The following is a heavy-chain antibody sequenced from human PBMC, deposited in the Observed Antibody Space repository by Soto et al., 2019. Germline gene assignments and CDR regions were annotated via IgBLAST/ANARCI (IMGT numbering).Heavy chain of an antibody. CDR3: ARDPPYSSPVNWFAP. V-gene: IGHV3-30-3*01. CDR2: LSYVGNNK. J-gene: IGHJ5*02. Sequence: QVQLVESGGGVVKPGRSLRPSCVASGFTFSSNVLHWVRQAPGKGLEWGAILSYVGNNKYYADSMKGRFTISRENSKTTFYLQLNSLRAEDTAVFYCARDPPYSSPVNWFAPWGQGPLVPVS. D-gene: IGHD6-13*01. CDR1: GFTFSSNV.